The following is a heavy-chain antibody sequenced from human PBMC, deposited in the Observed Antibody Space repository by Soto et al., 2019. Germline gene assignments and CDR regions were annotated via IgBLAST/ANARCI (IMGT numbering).Heavy chain of an antibody. J-gene: IGHJ6*02. V-gene: IGHV1-3*04. Sequence: ASVQFSCKASGYGFSSYAMHWVRQAPGQRLEWMGWINIGSGNTEYSQNFQDRITITRDTSASTVYMELSSLRSEDTAVYYCARDGGDCGYRLAYYYYIGMDVWGQGTTVTVS. CDR1: GYGFSSYA. D-gene: IGHD2-21*02. CDR2: INIGSGNT. CDR3: ARDGGDCGYRLAYYYYIGMDV.